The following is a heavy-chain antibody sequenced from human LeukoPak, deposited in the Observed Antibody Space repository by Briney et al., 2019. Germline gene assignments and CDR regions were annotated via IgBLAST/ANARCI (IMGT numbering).Heavy chain of an antibody. J-gene: IGHJ4*02. V-gene: IGHV3-11*01. CDR2: ISSSGSTI. Sequence: PGGSLRLSCAASGFTFSDYYMSWIRQAPGKGLEWVSYISSSGSTIYYADSVKGRFTISRDNAKNSLYLQMNSLRAEDTALYYCAKVASRYYYDSSGYSPLDYWGQGTLVTVSS. CDR1: GFTFSDYY. D-gene: IGHD3-22*01. CDR3: AKVASRYYYDSSGYSPLDY.